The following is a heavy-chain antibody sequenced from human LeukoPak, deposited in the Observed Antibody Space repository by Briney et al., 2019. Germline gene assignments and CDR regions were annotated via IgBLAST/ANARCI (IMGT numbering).Heavy chain of an antibody. CDR1: GFTFTTYA. J-gene: IGHJ4*02. CDR2: ISGSGLGT. D-gene: IGHD1-26*01. V-gene: IGHV3-23*01. Sequence: GGSLRLSCAASGFTFTTYAMAWVRQAPGKGLQWVSTISGSGLGTYYADSVKGRFTISRDNSKNTLYLQMNSLRAEDTAVYYCVKGRGTYYRAYYFDYWGQGTLVTVSS. CDR3: VKGRGTYYRAYYFDY.